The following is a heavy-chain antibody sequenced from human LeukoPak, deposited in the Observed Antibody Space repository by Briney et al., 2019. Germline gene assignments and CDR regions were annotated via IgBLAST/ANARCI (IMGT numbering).Heavy chain of an antibody. CDR2: ITHSGGT. CDR3: ARVSDIMIPFGGAISYFDY. V-gene: IGHV4-34*01. D-gene: IGHD3-16*02. J-gene: IGHJ4*02. CDR1: GGSLNDSD. Sequence: PSETLSLTCTLYGGSLNDSDWSWIRQPPGKGLEWIGEITHSGGTHYNPSLWSRLTISTDTSRNKLSLQLTSVTAADTGVYFCARVSDIMIPFGGAISYFDYWGQGALVTVSS.